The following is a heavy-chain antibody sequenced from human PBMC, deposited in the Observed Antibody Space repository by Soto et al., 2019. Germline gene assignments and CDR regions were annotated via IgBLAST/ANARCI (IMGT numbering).Heavy chain of an antibody. CDR2: INPNSGGT. CDR1: GYTFTGYY. J-gene: IGHJ3*02. CDR3: AREIAAAGTSEDDAFDI. V-gene: IGHV1-2*04. D-gene: IGHD6-13*01. Sequence: GASVKVSCKASGYTFTGYYMHWVRQAPGQGLEWMGWINPNSGGTNYAQKFQGWVTMTRDTSISTAYMELSRLRSDDTAVYYCAREIAAAGTSEDDAFDIWGQVTMVTVSS.